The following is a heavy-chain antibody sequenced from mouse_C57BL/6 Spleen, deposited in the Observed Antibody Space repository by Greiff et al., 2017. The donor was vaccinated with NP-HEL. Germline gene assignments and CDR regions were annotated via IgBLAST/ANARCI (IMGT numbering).Heavy chain of an antibody. CDR2: ISSGGDYI. Sequence: EVMLVESGEGLVKPGGSLKLSCAASGFTFSSYAMSWVRQTPEKRLEWVAYISSGGDYIYYADTVKGRFTISRDNARNTLYLQMSSLKSEDTAMYYCTRVYYDYSYYAMDYWGQGTSVTVSS. CDR1: GFTFSSYA. D-gene: IGHD2-4*01. J-gene: IGHJ4*01. CDR3: TRVYYDYSYYAMDY. V-gene: IGHV5-9-1*02.